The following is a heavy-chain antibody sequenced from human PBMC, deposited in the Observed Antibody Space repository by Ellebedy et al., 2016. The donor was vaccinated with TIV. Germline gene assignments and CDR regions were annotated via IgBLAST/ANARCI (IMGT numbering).Heavy chain of an antibody. V-gene: IGHV3-23*01. CDR3: ARIELTGYWYFDL. D-gene: IGHD1-1*01. CDR2: ISGSGGDT. J-gene: IGHJ2*01. Sequence: GESLKISCAASRFTFSSYAMSWVRQAPGKGPEWVSSISGSGGDTYYADSVKGRFTISRDNSKNTLSLQMNSLRAEDTAVYYCARIELTGYWYFDLWGRGTLVTVSS. CDR1: RFTFSSYA.